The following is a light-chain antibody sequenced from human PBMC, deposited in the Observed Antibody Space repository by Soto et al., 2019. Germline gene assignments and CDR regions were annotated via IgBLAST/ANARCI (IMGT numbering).Light chain of an antibody. Sequence: EIVMNQSPLSLTVTPGEPASISCKSSQSLQHNNGNTLLDWYMQKPGQCPQLLIYLGSKRAPGAPDRVSGSGSGTDFTLRISTVEADDAAIYYCMQALQTPRTFGQGTKLEI. CDR3: MQALQTPRT. J-gene: IGKJ1*01. V-gene: IGKV2-28*01. CDR1: QSLQHNNGNTL. CDR2: LGS.